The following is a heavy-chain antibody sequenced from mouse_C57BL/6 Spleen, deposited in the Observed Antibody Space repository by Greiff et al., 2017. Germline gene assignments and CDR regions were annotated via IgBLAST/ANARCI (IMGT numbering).Heavy chain of an antibody. J-gene: IGHJ2*01. Sequence: QVQLQQSGAELVRPGTSVKMSCKASGYTFTNYWIGWAKQRPGHGLEWIGDIYPGGGYTNYNEKFKGKATLTADKSSSTAYMQFSSLTSEDSAIYYCARGFTTVVATPYYFDYWGQGTTLTVSS. CDR3: ARGFTTVVATPYYFDY. CDR1: GYTFTNYW. CDR2: IYPGGGYT. D-gene: IGHD1-1*01. V-gene: IGHV1-63*01.